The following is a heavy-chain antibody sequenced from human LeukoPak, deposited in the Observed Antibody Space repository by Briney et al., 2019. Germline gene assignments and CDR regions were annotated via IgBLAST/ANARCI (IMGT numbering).Heavy chain of an antibody. CDR3: ARDQTTTVTPTRVPQYYYYGMDV. V-gene: IGHV3-21*01. J-gene: IGHJ6*02. Sequence: GRSLRLSSAASGFTFGRYTMNWVRQPPGKWLEWVSSIITSITHTYYANSVKGRFNISRDNAKNSMYLQMTSMRAEDTAVYYCARDQTTTVTPTRVPQYYYYGMDVWGQGTTVTVSS. CDR1: GFTFGRYT. CDR2: IITSITHT. D-gene: IGHD4-11*01.